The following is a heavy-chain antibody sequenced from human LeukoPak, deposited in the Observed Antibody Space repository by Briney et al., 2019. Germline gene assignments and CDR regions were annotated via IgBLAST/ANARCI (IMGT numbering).Heavy chain of an antibody. CDR3: ARGEQSIDY. D-gene: IGHD1-26*01. CDR2: IYYSGST. CDR1: GGSVSHSNW. V-gene: IGHV4-4*02. J-gene: IGHJ4*02. Sequence: SGTLSLTCAVSGGSVSHSNWWTWVRQSPGKGLEWIGYIYYSGSTYYNPSLKSRVTISVDTSKNQFSLKLSSVTAADTAVYYCARGEQSIDYWGQGTLVTVSS.